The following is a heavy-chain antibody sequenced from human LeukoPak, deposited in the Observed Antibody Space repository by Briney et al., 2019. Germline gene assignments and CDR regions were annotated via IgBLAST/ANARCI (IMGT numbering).Heavy chain of an antibody. D-gene: IGHD2-2*02. V-gene: IGHV1-69*13. CDR3: ARENQYCSSTSCYNWAYAFDI. J-gene: IGHJ3*02. CDR2: IIPIFGTA. CDR1: GGTFSSYA. Sequence: ASVKVSCKASGGTFSSYAISWVRQAPGQGLEWMEGIIPIFGTANYAQKFQGRVTITADESTSTAYMELSSLRSEDTAVYYCARENQYCSSTSCYNWAYAFDIWGQGTMVTVSS.